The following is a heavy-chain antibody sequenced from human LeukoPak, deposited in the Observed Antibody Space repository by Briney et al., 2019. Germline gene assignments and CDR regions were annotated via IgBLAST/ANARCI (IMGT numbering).Heavy chain of an antibody. CDR3: ARHYYDSSGYYTSRVDWFDP. J-gene: IGHJ5*02. D-gene: IGHD3-22*01. Sequence: PSETLSLTCTAAGGSISSYYWSWLRQPPGKGLEWIGYIYYSGSTNYNPSLKSRVTISVDTSKNQFSLKLSSVTAADTAVYYCARHYYDSSGYYTSRVDWFDPWGQGTLVTVSS. V-gene: IGHV4-59*08. CDR2: IYYSGST. CDR1: GGSISSYY.